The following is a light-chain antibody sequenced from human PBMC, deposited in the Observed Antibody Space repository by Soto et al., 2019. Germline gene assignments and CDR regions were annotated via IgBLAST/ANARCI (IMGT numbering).Light chain of an antibody. V-gene: IGKV3-20*01. CDR2: GAS. J-gene: IGKJ1*01. CDR1: QSINSF. Sequence: DIVLTQSPCTLSLSPGEGATISCRASQSINSFLAWYQQRRGQAPRLLIHGASNRATGIPDRFSGSGSGTDFTLTISRLEPEDFAVYYCQQYGGSPRTFGQGTKVEVK. CDR3: QQYGGSPRT.